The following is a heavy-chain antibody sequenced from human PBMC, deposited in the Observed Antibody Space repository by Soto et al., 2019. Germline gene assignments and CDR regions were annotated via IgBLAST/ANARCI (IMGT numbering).Heavy chain of an antibody. CDR1: GDSLRGQS. CDR2: IYYSGST. CDR3: ARETNYGDYDYYYGMDV. D-gene: IGHD4-17*01. V-gene: IGHV4-30-2*05. Sequence: LSLTCAVVGDSLRGQSWNWIRQSPGKGLEWIGYIYYSGSTYYNPSLKSRVTISVDTSKNQFSLKLSSVTAADTAVYYCARETNYGDYDYYYGMDVWGQGTTVTVSS. J-gene: IGHJ6*02.